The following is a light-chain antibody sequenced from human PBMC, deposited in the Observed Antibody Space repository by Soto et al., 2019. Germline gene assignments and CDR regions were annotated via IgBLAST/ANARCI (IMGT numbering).Light chain of an antibody. CDR1: QGISGW. CDR3: QQLNSYPQIT. V-gene: IGKV1-5*01. J-gene: IGKJ5*01. CDR2: DAS. Sequence: DIRMTQSPSTLSASVGDRVTITCLASQGISGWLAWYQQKPGKAPKLLIYDASSLQSGVPSRFSGSGSGTDFTLTISSLQPEDFATYYCQQLNSYPQITFGQGTRLEI.